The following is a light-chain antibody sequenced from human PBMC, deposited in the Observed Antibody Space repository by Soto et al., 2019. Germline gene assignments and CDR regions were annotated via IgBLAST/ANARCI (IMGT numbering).Light chain of an antibody. CDR1: QSIASRY. J-gene: IGKJ4*01. CDR3: QQYSSSTLT. V-gene: IGKV3-20*01. CDR2: RTF. Sequence: IVLTQSPGTRSWSPGERASLSCRASQSIASRYLAWYQQRPGQPPRLLLYRTFNRATGIPDRFSGGGSGTDFTLTISSLEPEDFAVYFCQQYSSSTLTFGGGTKVDIK.